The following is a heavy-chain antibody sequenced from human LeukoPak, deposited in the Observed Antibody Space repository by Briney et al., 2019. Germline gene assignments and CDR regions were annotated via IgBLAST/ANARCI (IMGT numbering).Heavy chain of an antibody. J-gene: IGHJ4*02. D-gene: IGHD6-13*01. Sequence: ASVKVSCKASGYTFTSYYMHWVRQAPGQGLEWMGIINPSGGSTSYAQKFQGRVTITADKSTSTAYMELSSLRSEDTAVYYCARGAAAGKADYWGQGTLVTVSS. V-gene: IGHV1-46*01. CDR1: GYTFTSYY. CDR2: INPSGGST. CDR3: ARGAAAGKADY.